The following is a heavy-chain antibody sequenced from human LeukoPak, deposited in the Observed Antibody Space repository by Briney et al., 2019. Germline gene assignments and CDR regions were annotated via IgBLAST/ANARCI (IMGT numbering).Heavy chain of an antibody. Sequence: ASVKVSCKASGYTFTGYCMHWVRQAPGQGLEWMGWINPNSGGTNYAQKFQGRVTMTRDTSISTAYMELSRLRSDDTAVYYCARGRGPDLFFQGYAFDIWGQGTMVTVSS. CDR2: INPNSGGT. CDR3: ARGRGPDLFFQGYAFDI. CDR1: GYTFTGYC. V-gene: IGHV1-2*02. D-gene: IGHD3-3*01. J-gene: IGHJ3*02.